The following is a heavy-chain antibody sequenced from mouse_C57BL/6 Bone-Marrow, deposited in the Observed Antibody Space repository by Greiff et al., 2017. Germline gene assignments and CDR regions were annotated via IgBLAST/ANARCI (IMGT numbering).Heavy chain of an antibody. CDR1: GYAFSSYW. J-gene: IGHJ3*01. D-gene: IGHD2-1*01. V-gene: IGHV1-80*01. CDR3: ARDRIYYGNFPFAY. CDR2: IYPGDGDT. Sequence: QVQLQQSGAELVKPGASVKISCKASGYAFSSYWMNWVKQRPGKGLEWIGQIYPGDGDTNYNGKFKGKATLTADKSSSTAYMQRSSLTSEDSAVYFCARDRIYYGNFPFAYWGQGTLVTVSA.